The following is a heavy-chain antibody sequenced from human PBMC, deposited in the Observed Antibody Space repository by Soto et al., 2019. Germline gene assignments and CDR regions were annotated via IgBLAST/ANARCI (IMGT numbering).Heavy chain of an antibody. CDR2: IYHSGST. J-gene: IGHJ6*02. V-gene: IGHV4-30-2*01. CDR1: GGSISSGGYS. Sequence: PSETLSLTCAVSGGSISSGGYSWSWIRQPPGKGLEWIGYIYHSGSTYYNPSLKSRVTISVDRSKNQFSLKLSSVTAADTAVYYCARVASYYYYGMDVWGQGSTVTVS. CDR3: ARVASYYYYGMDV.